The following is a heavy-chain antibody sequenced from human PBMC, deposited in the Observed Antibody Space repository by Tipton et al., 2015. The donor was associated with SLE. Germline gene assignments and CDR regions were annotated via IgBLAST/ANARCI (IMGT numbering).Heavy chain of an antibody. CDR2: IYHSGST. D-gene: IGHD6-13*01. Sequence: TLSLTCAVSGYSISSGYYWGWIRQPPGKGLEWIGSIYHSGSTYYNPSLKSRVTISVDTSKNQFSLKLSSVTAADTAVYYCARHPKYSSSGGWFDPWGQGTLVTVSS. CDR3: ARHPKYSSSGGWFDP. V-gene: IGHV4-38-2*01. J-gene: IGHJ5*02. CDR1: GYSISSGYY.